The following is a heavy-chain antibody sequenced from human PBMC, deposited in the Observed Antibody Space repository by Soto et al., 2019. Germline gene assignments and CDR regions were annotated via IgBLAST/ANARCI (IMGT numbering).Heavy chain of an antibody. CDR3: ARETSHWFDP. J-gene: IGHJ5*02. Sequence: SETLSLTCTVSDYSISSDYYWGWIRQSPGNGLEWIASFYHTGSTHYNPSLKSRVTISVDTSKNQFSLKLSSVTAADTAVYYCARETSHWFDPWGQGTLVTVSS. CDR1: DYSISSDYY. D-gene: IGHD4-17*01. V-gene: IGHV4-38-2*02. CDR2: FYHTGST.